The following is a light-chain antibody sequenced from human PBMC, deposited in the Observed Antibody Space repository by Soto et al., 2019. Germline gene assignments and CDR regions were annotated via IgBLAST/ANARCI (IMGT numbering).Light chain of an antibody. J-gene: IGKJ1*01. CDR3: QHYGYPQWA. V-gene: IGKV3-20*01. CDR2: GVS. CDR1: QSGRDMY. Sequence: EIVLTQYPGTLSLSPGERATLSCRASQSGRDMYLAWYQQKPGQPPRLLIYGVSSRAYGIPDRFSGSGSGTDFTLTISRLEPEDFAVYYCQHYGYPQWAFGQGTKVDIK.